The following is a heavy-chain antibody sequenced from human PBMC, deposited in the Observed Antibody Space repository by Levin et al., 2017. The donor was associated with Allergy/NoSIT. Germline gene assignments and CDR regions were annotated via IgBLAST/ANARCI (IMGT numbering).Heavy chain of an antibody. CDR2: IYPGDSET. D-gene: IGHD2/OR15-2a*01. CDR3: ARRLTYTSGSSFYLDF. Sequence: NPGESLKISCETSGYSFPNYWIAWVRQMPGKALEWMGNIYPGDSETRSSPSFQGQVTMSADKSINTAYLQWTSLKASDTAMYYCARRLTYTSGSSFYLDFWGQGTLVTVSS. V-gene: IGHV5-51*01. CDR1: GYSFPNYW. J-gene: IGHJ4*02.